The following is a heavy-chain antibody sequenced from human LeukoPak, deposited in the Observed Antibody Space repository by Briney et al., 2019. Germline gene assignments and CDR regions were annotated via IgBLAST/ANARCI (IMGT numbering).Heavy chain of an antibody. D-gene: IGHD4-17*01. J-gene: IGHJ4*02. Sequence: GESLKISCKGSGYSFTNYWIGWVRQMPGKGLEWMGIIYPGDSDTRYSPSFQGQVTISADKYITTAYLQWSSLKASDTAIYYCARHTGNYGDYAFDYWGQGSLVTVSS. CDR2: IYPGDSDT. CDR3: ARHTGNYGDYAFDY. V-gene: IGHV5-51*01. CDR1: GYSFTNYW.